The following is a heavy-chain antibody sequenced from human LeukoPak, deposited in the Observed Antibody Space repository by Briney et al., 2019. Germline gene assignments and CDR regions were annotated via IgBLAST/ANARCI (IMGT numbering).Heavy chain of an antibody. CDR1: GLTVSSNY. Sequence: GGSLRLSCAASGLTVSSNYMNWVRQAPGKGLEWVSALYVGGNTYYADSVRGRFTISRDNSKNTLYLQMNSLRAEDTAIYYCTTAAGYNYGQYWGQGTLVTVSS. CDR3: TTAAGYNYGQY. CDR2: LYVGGNT. V-gene: IGHV3-53*01. D-gene: IGHD5-18*01. J-gene: IGHJ4*02.